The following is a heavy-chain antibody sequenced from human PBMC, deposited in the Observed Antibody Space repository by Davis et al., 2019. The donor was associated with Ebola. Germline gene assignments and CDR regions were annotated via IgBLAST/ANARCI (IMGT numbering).Heavy chain of an antibody. CDR3: VRGWGRTGLGV. V-gene: IGHV6-1*01. CDR2: TYYTSKWFT. J-gene: IGHJ6*02. D-gene: IGHD1-26*01. CDR1: GDSVSTAG. Sequence: PSETLSLTCAISGDSVSTAGWNWIRQTPSRGLEWLGRTYYTSKWFTDYAVSVKSRITINPDTSKNQFSLQLNSVTPEDTAVYYCVRGWGRTGLGVWGQGTTVTVSS.